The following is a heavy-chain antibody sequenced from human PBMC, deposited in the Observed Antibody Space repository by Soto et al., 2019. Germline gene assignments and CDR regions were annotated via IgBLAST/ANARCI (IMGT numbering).Heavy chain of an antibody. J-gene: IGHJ6*02. D-gene: IGHD6-13*01. Sequence: SVKVSCKASGGTFSSYAISWVRQAPGQGLEWMGGIIPIFGTANYAQKFQGRVTFTADESTSTAYMELSSLRSEDTAVYYCARPAAGITYYYYYYGMDVWGQGTTVTVSS. CDR3: ARPAAGITYYYYYYGMDV. CDR2: IIPIFGTA. CDR1: GGTFSSYA. V-gene: IGHV1-69*13.